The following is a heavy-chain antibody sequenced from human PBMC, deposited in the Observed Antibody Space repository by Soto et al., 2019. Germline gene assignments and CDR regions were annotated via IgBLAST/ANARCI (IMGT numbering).Heavy chain of an antibody. Sequence: SETLSLTCTVSGGSISSGGYYWSWIRQHPGKGLEWIGYIYYSGSTYYNPSLKSRVTISVDTSKNQFSLKLSSVTAADTAVYYCGSLLRYFDWSPAAEYFQHWGQGTLVTVSS. CDR1: GGSISSGGYY. J-gene: IGHJ1*01. CDR3: GSLLRYFDWSPAAEYFQH. CDR2: IYYSGST. D-gene: IGHD3-9*01. V-gene: IGHV4-31*03.